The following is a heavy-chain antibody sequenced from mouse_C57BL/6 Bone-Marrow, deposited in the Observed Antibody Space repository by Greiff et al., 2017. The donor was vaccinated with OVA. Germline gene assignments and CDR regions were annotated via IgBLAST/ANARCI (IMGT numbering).Heavy chain of an antibody. D-gene: IGHD1-1*01. Sequence: QVTLKESGPGILQPSQTLSLTCSFSGFSLSTFGMGVGWIRQPSGKGLEWLAHIWWDDDKYYNPALKSRLTISKDTSKNQVFRKIANVDTADTATYYCARIPPTVVAPDWYFDVWGTGTTVTVSS. CDR3: ARIPPTVVAPDWYFDV. V-gene: IGHV8-8*01. CDR2: IWWDDDK. J-gene: IGHJ1*03. CDR1: GFSLSTFGMG.